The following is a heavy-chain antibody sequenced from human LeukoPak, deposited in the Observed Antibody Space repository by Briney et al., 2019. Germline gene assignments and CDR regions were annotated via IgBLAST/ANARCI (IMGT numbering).Heavy chain of an antibody. Sequence: GGSLRLSCAASGFTFSSYAMSWVRQAPGKGLEWVSAISGSGGSTYYADSVKGRFTISRDNSKNTLYLQMNSLRAEDTAVYYCANTLIGPTYSYAYFDYWGQGTLVTVSS. D-gene: IGHD5-18*01. CDR2: ISGSGGST. V-gene: IGHV3-23*01. CDR1: GFTFSSYA. CDR3: ANTLIGPTYSYAYFDY. J-gene: IGHJ4*02.